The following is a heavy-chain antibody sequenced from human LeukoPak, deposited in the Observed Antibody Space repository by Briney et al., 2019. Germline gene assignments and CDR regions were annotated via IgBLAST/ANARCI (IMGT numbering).Heavy chain of an antibody. V-gene: IGHV3-23*01. D-gene: IGHD5-12*01. CDR3: AKVGVATIRDFDY. Sequence: GGSLRLSCAASGFTFSSYAMSWVRQAPGKGPEWVSAISGSGGSTYYADSVKGRFTISRDNSKNTLYLQMNSPGAEDTAVYYCAKVGVATIRDFDYWGQGTLVTVSS. CDR1: GFTFSSYA. J-gene: IGHJ4*02. CDR2: ISGSGGST.